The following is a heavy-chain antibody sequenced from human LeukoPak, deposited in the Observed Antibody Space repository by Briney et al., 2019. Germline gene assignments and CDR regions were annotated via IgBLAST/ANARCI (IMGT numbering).Heavy chain of an antibody. CDR3: ASYYDSSGYWDYYYGMDV. V-gene: IGHV3-33*01. J-gene: IGHJ6*02. CDR2: IWYDGSNK. Sequence: GRSLRLSCAASGFTFSSYGMHWVRQAPGKGLEWVAVIWYDGSNKYYADSVKGRFTISRDNSKNTLYLQMNSLRAEDTAVYYCASYYDSSGYWDYYYGMDVWGQGTTVTVSS. D-gene: IGHD3-22*01. CDR1: GFTFSSYG.